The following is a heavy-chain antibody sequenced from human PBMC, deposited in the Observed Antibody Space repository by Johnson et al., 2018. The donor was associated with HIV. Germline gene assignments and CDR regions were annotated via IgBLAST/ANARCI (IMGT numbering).Heavy chain of an antibody. J-gene: IGHJ3*02. D-gene: IGHD2-8*01. CDR1: GFTFSSYA. Sequence: QVQLVESGGGVVQPGRSLRLSCAASGFTFSSYAMHWVRQAPGKGLEWVAVISYDGSNKYYADSVKGRFTISRDNAKRSLYLQMSSLRAEDTAVYYCARDRGYCTNGVCYYDAFDIWGQGTMVTVSA. V-gene: IGHV3-30*04. CDR2: ISYDGSNK. CDR3: ARDRGYCTNGVCYYDAFDI.